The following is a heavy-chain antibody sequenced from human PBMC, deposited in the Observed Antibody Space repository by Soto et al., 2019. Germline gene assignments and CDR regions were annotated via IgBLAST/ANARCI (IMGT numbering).Heavy chain of an antibody. Sequence: PSETLSLTCSVSGASVTSPEHYWTWIRQSPGKGLEWIGYIYYGGSTVYNPSLKGRSTVSLDTSKNQFSLNLTSVTAADTAVYFCARGRYRLSGECFPNWFDHWGQGTLVTVSS. CDR3: ARGRYRLSGECFPNWFDH. D-gene: IGHD5-12*01. J-gene: IGHJ5*02. CDR2: IYYGGST. CDR1: GASVTSPEHY. V-gene: IGHV4-30-4*02.